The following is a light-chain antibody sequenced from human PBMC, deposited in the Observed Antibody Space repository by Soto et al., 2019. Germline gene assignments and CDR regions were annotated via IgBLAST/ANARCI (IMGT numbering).Light chain of an antibody. CDR3: QQFNSYPIT. CDR1: QDIRGA. V-gene: IGKV1-13*02. CDR2: DVS. Sequence: AIQVIQSPSSLSASVGDRVTMACRASQDIRGALAWYQQKSGKPPNLLIYDVSTLEGGVPSRFSGSGSGTEFTLTISSLQPEDFGTYYCQQFNSYPITFGHGTRLEIK. J-gene: IGKJ5*01.